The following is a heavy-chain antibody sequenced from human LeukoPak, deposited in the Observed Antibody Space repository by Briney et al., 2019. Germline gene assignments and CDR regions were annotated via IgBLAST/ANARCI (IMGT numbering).Heavy chain of an antibody. CDR3: ARDFWSDHSWFDR. CDR2: IYYSGST. J-gene: IGHJ5*02. Sequence: SDTLSLTCTVSGGSITTTNYYWGWLRQSPGTGLEWIGSIYYSGSTYYNPSLKSRVTITVDTSKNHSSLRLSSVTAAESAVYYCARDFWSDHSWFDRRGQGTLVTVSS. V-gene: IGHV4-39*07. D-gene: IGHD3-3*01. CDR1: GGSITTTNYY.